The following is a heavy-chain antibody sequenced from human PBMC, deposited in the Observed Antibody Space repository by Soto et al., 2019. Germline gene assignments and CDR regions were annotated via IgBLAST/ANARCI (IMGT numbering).Heavy chain of an antibody. CDR3: AKDIDFWSGYYGYYMDV. CDR1: GFTFDDYA. CDR2: ISWNSGSI. J-gene: IGHJ6*03. D-gene: IGHD3-3*01. V-gene: IGHV3-9*01. Sequence: GGSLRLSCAASGFTFDDYAMHWVRQAPGKGLEWVSGISWNSGSIGYADSVKGRFTISRDNAKNSLYLQMNSLRAEDTALYYCAKDIDFWSGYYGYYMDVWGKGTTVTVSS.